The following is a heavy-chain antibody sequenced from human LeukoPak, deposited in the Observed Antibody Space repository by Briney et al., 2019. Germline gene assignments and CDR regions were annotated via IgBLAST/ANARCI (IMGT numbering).Heavy chain of an antibody. D-gene: IGHD3-3*01. CDR2: ICTTGST. CDR3: ARVPITIFGVVNYFDY. Sequence: SETLSLTCTVSGGSISSGPYCWSWIRQPAGKGLEWIGHICTTGSTNYNPSLKSRVAISVDTSKNQFSLKLSSVTAADTAVYYCARVPITIFGVVNYFDYWGQGTLVTVSS. J-gene: IGHJ4*02. V-gene: IGHV4-61*09. CDR1: GGSISSGPYC.